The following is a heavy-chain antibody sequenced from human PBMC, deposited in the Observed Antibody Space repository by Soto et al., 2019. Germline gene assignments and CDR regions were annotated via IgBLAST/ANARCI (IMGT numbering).Heavy chain of an antibody. CDR3: ARQIYDSDTGPNFQYYFDS. J-gene: IGHJ4*02. V-gene: IGHV5-10-1*01. CDR1: GYSFAGYW. CDR2: IVPSDSQT. Sequence: GESLKISCKGSGYSFAGYWITWVRQKPGKGLEWMGRIVPSDSQTYYSPSFRGHVTISVTKSITTVFLQWSSLRASDTAMYYCARQIYDSDTGPNFQYYFDSWGQGTPVTVSS. D-gene: IGHD3-22*01.